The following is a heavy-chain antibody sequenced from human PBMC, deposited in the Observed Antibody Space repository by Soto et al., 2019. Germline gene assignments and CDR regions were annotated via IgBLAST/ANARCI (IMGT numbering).Heavy chain of an antibody. J-gene: IGHJ6*03. V-gene: IGHV1-8*02. Sequence: EASVKVSCKASGGTFSSYAINWVRQATGQGLEWMGWMNPNSGNTGYAQKFQGRVTMTRNTSISTAYMELSSLRSEDTAVYYCARMDIVVVPAARGEYYYYYYMDVWGKGTTVTVSS. D-gene: IGHD2-2*03. CDR3: ARMDIVVVPAARGEYYYYYYMDV. CDR1: GGTFSSYA. CDR2: MNPNSGNT.